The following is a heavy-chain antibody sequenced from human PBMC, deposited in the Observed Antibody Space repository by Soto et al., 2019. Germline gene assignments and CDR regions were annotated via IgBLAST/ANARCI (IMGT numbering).Heavy chain of an antibody. CDR3: AREVRYFDWSQRGVFDY. D-gene: IGHD3-9*01. V-gene: IGHV4-59*01. CDR2: IYYSGST. Sequence: SETLSLTCTVSGGSISSYYWSWIRQPPGKGLEWIGYIYYSGSTNYNPSLKSRVTISVDTSKNQFSLKLSSVTAADTAVYYCAREVRYFDWSQRGVFDYWGQGTLVTVSS. CDR1: GGSISSYY. J-gene: IGHJ4*02.